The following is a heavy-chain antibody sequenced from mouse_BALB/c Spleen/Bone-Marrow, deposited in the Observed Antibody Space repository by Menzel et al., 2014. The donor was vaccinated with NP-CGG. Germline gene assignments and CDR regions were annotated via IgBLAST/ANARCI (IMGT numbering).Heavy chain of an antibody. V-gene: IGHV1-80*01. CDR3: AKATTGFAY. J-gene: IGHJ3*01. CDR2: IYPGDGET. CDR1: GYAFSSYW. D-gene: IGHD3-2*02. Sequence: QVQLQQSGAELVRPGSSVKISCKASGYAFSSYWMTWVKQRPGQGLEWIGQIYPGDGETNYNGKFKGKATLTADKYSSTAYMQPSGLTSEDSAVYFCAKATTGFAYWGQGTLVTVSA.